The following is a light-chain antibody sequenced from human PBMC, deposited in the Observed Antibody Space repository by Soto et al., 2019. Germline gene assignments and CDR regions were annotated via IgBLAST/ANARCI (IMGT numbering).Light chain of an antibody. CDR2: DAS. J-gene: IGKJ1*01. Sequence: DIQMTQSPSTLSASVGDRVTITCRASQSISSWWAWYQRKPGKAPKLLIYDASSLESGVPSRFSGSGSGTEFTLTISSLQPDDFATYYCQQYNSYSLTFGQGTKV. V-gene: IGKV1-5*01. CDR1: QSISSW. CDR3: QQYNSYSLT.